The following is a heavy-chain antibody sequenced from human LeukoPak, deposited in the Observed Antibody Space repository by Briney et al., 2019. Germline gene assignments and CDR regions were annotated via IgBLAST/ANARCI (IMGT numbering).Heavy chain of an antibody. Sequence: ASVKVSCTASGYTFTSYAMHWVRQAPGQRLEWMGWINAGNGNTKYSQKFQGRVTITRDTSASTAYMELSSLRSEDTAVYYCARVFPTYYYDSSGAYFDYWGQGTLVTVSS. V-gene: IGHV1-3*01. CDR1: GYTFTSYA. CDR3: ARVFPTYYYDSSGAYFDY. CDR2: INAGNGNT. D-gene: IGHD3-22*01. J-gene: IGHJ4*02.